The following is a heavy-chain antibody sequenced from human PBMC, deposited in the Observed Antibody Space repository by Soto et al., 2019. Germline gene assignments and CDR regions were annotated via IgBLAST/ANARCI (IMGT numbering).Heavy chain of an antibody. Sequence: SETLSLTCAVSGGSISSGGYSWSWIRQPPGKGLEWIGYIYHSGSTYYNPSLKSRVTISVDRSKNQFSLKLSSVTAADTAVYYCARGNGYYDSSGYTYYFDYWGQGTLVTVS. CDR3: ARGNGYYDSSGYTYYFDY. CDR2: IYHSGST. D-gene: IGHD3-22*01. V-gene: IGHV4-30-2*01. J-gene: IGHJ4*02. CDR1: GGSISSGGYS.